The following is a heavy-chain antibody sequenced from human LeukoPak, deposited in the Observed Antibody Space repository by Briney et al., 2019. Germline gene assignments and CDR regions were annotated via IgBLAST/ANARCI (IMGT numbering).Heavy chain of an antibody. CDR2: IYHSGST. V-gene: IGHV4-30-2*01. D-gene: IGHD1-26*01. CDR3: ARSSGAGAFDI. Sequence: SQTLSLTCAVSGGSISSAGYSWSWIRQPPGKGLEWIGYIYHSGSTNYNPSFKSRVTISVARSKNQFSLTLSSVTAADTAVHSCARSSGAGAFDIWGQGTMVTVSS. J-gene: IGHJ3*02. CDR1: GGSISSAGYS.